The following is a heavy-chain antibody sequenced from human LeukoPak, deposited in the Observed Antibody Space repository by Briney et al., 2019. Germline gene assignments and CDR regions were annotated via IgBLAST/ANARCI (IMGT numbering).Heavy chain of an antibody. V-gene: IGHV3-73*01. CDR1: GFTFDDYG. Sequence: PGGSLRLSCAASGFTFDDYGMSWVRQASGKGLEWVGRIRSKANSYATASAASVKGRFTISRDDSNNTAYLQMNRLKTGDTAVYYCTRRAVTGDYWGQGTLVTVSS. CDR3: TRRAVTGDY. CDR2: IRSKANSYAT. J-gene: IGHJ4*02. D-gene: IGHD4-11*01.